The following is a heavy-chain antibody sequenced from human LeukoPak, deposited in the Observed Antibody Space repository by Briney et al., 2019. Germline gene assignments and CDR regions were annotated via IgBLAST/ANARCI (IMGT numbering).Heavy chain of an antibody. CDR1: GCTFSSYS. J-gene: IGHJ5*02. V-gene: IGHV3-48*01. D-gene: IGHD2-8*01. Sequence: GGSLRLSCAASGCTFSSYSMNWVRQAPGKGLEWVSYISSSGSTIYYAASVKGRFTISRDNDKNSLYLQMNSLRAEDTAVYYCARDLKDIVLMVYAIPDWFDPWGQGTLVTVSS. CDR3: ARDLKDIVLMVYAIPDWFDP. CDR2: ISSSGSTI.